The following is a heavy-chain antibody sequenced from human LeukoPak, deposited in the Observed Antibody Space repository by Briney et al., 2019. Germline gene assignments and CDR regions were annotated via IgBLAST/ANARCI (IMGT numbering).Heavy chain of an antibody. D-gene: IGHD3-22*01. CDR2: VSYSGST. J-gene: IGHJ4*02. CDR1: GGSISSGGYY. CDR3: ARDQYYYDSSGYYYVLDY. V-gene: IGHV4-31*03. Sequence: SETLSLTCTVSGGSISSGGYYWSWIRQDPGKGLEWIGYVSYSGSTYYNPSLKSRVTISVDTSKNQFSLKLSSVTAADTAVYYCARDQYYYDSSGYYYVLDYWGQGTLVTVSS.